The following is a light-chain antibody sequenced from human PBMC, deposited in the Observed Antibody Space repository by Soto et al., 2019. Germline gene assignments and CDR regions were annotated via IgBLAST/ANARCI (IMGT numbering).Light chain of an antibody. CDR2: QVT. CDR3: MSYAGGNRFV. CDR1: INDVGGYNY. V-gene: IGLV2-8*01. Sequence: QSVLTKPPSANGAPGQSVTISCAGTINDVGGYNYVSWYQQHPGKVPQLMIYQVTKRPSGVPDRFSASKSDTTASLTISGLQAEDEGDYYCMSYAGGNRFVFGTGTKVTVL. J-gene: IGLJ1*01.